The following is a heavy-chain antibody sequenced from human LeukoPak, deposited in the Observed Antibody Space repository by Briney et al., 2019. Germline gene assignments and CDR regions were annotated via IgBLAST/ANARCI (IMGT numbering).Heavy chain of an antibody. CDR2: ISGSGGNT. V-gene: IGHV3-23*01. CDR3: AKGGLRGGTYNDDF. J-gene: IGHJ4*02. CDR1: GFTFSSYA. D-gene: IGHD3-16*01. Sequence: GGSLRLPCAASGFTFSSYAMGWVRQAPGKGLEWVSGISGSGGNTYYAEALTGRFTVSRDNSKNTLYLQMNSLRAEDTALYYCAKGGLRGGTYNDDFWGQGTLVTVSS.